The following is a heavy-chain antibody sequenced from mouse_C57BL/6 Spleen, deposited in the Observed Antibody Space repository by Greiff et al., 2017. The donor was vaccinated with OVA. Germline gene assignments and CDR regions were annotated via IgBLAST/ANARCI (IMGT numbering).Heavy chain of an antibody. CDR1: GYTFTSYT. J-gene: IGHJ4*01. CDR2: INPSSGYT. CDR3: ARENGNLFHAMDD. D-gene: IGHD2-1*01. V-gene: IGHV1-4*01. Sequence: QVQLQQSGAELARPGASVKMSCKASGYTFTSYTMHWVKQRPGQGLEWIGYINPSSGYTKYNQKFKDKATLTADKSSSTAYMQLSSLTSEDSAVYYCARENGNLFHAMDDWGQGTSVTVSS.